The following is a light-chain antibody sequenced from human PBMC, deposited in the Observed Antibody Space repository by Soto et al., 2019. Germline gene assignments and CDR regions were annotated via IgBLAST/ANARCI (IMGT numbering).Light chain of an antibody. CDR1: SSNVGSNA. Sequence: QSVLTQPPSASGTPGQKVTISCSGSSSNVGSNAVNWCQQVPGTAPKLLIYSDDQRPSGVPDRFSGSKSGTSASLAISGLQSEDEADYICAAWNDNLNGPSYVFASGTKVSVL. V-gene: IGLV1-44*01. CDR2: SDD. J-gene: IGLJ1*01. CDR3: AAWNDNLNGPSYV.